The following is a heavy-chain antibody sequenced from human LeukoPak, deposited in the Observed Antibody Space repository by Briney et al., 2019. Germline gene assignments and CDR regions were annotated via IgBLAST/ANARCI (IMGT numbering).Heavy chain of an antibody. J-gene: IGHJ4*02. CDR1: GFTFSSYA. D-gene: IGHD7-27*01. CDR2: ISGSGGST. V-gene: IGHV3-23*01. CDR3: AKHPSKDWGLSRFYFDY. Sequence: PGGSLRLSCAASGFTFSSYAMSWVRQAPGKGLEWVSAISGSGGSTYYADSVKGRFTISRDNSKNTLYLQMNSLRAEDTAVYYCAKHPSKDWGLSRFYFDYWGQGTLVTVSS.